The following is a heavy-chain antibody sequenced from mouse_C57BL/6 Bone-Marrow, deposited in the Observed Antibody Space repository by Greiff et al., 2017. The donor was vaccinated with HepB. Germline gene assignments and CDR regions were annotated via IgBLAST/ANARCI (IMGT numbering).Heavy chain of an antibody. CDR2: IDPENGDT. V-gene: IGHV14-4*01. CDR3: TTGYGSSSYWYFDV. J-gene: IGHJ1*03. Sequence: EVKLMESGAELVRPGASVKLSCTASGFNIKDYYMHWVKQRPEQGLEWIGWIDPENGDTEYASKFQGKATITADTSSNTAYLQLSSLTSEDTAVYYCTTGYGSSSYWYFDVWGTGTTVTVSS. CDR1: GFNIKDYY. D-gene: IGHD1-1*01.